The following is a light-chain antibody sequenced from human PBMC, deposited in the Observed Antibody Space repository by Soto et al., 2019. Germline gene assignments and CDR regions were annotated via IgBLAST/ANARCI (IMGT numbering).Light chain of an antibody. CDR1: SSDVGRYNY. V-gene: IGLV2-8*01. Sequence: QSVLTQPPSASGSPGQSVTISCTGTSSDVGRYNYISWYQQHPGKAPKLMIYEVSKRPSGVPDRFSGSKSGNTASLTVSGLQAEDKADYYCSSYAGSSHYVFGTGTKVTVL. CDR2: EVS. CDR3: SSYAGSSHYV. J-gene: IGLJ1*01.